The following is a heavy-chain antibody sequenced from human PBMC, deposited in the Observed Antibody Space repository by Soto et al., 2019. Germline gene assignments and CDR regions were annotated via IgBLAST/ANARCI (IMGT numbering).Heavy chain of an antibody. CDR3: ARVRSDGGMDL. CDR2: IGTAGDT. J-gene: IGHJ6*02. Sequence: EVQLVESGGGLVQPGGSLRLSCAASGFTFSSYDMHWVRQATGKGLEWVSAIGTAGDTYYPGSVKGRFTISRENAKNTLYLQMNSLIGGDTAVYYCARVRSDGGMDLWGQGTTVTVSS. CDR1: GFTFSSYD. D-gene: IGHD3-3*01. V-gene: IGHV3-13*01.